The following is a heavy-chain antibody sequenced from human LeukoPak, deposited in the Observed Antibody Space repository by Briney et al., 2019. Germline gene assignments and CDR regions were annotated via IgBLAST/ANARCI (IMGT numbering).Heavy chain of an antibody. CDR1: GFTFSSSW. Sequence: QPGGSLRLSCAVSGFTFSSSWMSWVRQAPGKGLEWVANIKEDGSEKYYVDSVKGRFTISRDNAKNSLYLQLNSLRVEDTAVYYCARHSSGYFWGQGTLVTVSS. CDR3: ARHSSGYF. CDR2: IKEDGSEK. J-gene: IGHJ4*02. D-gene: IGHD3-22*01. V-gene: IGHV3-7*01.